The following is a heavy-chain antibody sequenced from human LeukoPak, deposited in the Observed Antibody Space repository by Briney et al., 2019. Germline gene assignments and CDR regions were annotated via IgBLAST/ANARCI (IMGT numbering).Heavy chain of an antibody. CDR1: GGSISSSSYY. CDR2: IYYSGST. Sequence: SETLSLTCTVSGGSISSSSYYWGWIRQPPGKGLEWIGSIYYSGSTYYNPSLKSRVTISLDTSKNQFSLKLSSVTAADTAVYYCAREDYYDSSGYSRDAFDIWGQGTMVTVSS. D-gene: IGHD3-22*01. J-gene: IGHJ3*02. CDR3: AREDYYDSSGYSRDAFDI. V-gene: IGHV4-39*07.